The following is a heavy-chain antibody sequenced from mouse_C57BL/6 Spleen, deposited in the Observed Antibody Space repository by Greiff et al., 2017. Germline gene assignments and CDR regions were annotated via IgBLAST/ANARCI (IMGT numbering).Heavy chain of an antibody. Sequence: QVQLQQPGAELVRPGSSVKLSCKASGYTFTSYWMHWVKQRPIQGLEWIGNIDPSDSETHYNQKFKDKATLTVDKSSSTAYMQLRSLTSEDSAVYYCARGRTAGGFAYWGQGTLVTVSA. CDR1: GYTFTSYW. CDR3: ARGRTAGGFAY. J-gene: IGHJ3*01. D-gene: IGHD1-1*02. V-gene: IGHV1-52*01. CDR2: IDPSDSET.